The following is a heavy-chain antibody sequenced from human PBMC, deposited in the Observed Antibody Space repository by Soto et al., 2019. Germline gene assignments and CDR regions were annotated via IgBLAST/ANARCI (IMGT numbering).Heavy chain of an antibody. CDR1: VFSVDTTYC. D-gene: IGHD3-16*01. CDR2: INPNSGDT. CDR3: AKTLGNLHYYYGMDV. Sequence: ASVKVSCKASVFSVDTTYCIHWVRRAPGQGLEWMGSINPNSGDTNYAQKFQGRVTITRDTSASTAYMELSSLRSEDTAVYYCAKTLGNLHYYYGMDVWGQGTTVTVSS. J-gene: IGHJ6*02. V-gene: IGHV1-2*02.